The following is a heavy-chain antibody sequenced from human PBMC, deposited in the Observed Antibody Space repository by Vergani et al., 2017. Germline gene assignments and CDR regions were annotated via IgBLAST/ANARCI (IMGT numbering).Heavy chain of an antibody. D-gene: IGHD5-18*01. CDR1: GFTFSGSA. Sequence: EVQLVESGGGLVQPGGSLKLSCAASGFTFSGSAMHWVRQASGKGLEWVGRIRSKANSYATAYAASVKGRFTISRDDSKNTLYLQMNSLRAEDTAVYYCAKSRGYSYYYFDYWGQGTLVTVSS. CDR2: IRSKANSYAT. V-gene: IGHV3-73*02. J-gene: IGHJ4*02. CDR3: AKSRGYSYYYFDY.